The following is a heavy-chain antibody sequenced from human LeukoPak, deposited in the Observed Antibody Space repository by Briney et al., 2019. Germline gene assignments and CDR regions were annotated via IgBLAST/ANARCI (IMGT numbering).Heavy chain of an antibody. V-gene: IGHV3-53*01. D-gene: IGHD5-24*01. CDR2: IYGGGNI. Sequence: GGSLRLSCAASGFTVSSNYMNWVRQAPGKGLERVSVIYGGGNIYYADSVKGRFTISRDNSKNTLYLQMNSLRAEDAAVYYCARGAGYNYPYYFDYWGQGTLVTVSS. J-gene: IGHJ4*02. CDR3: ARGAGYNYPYYFDY. CDR1: GFTVSSNY.